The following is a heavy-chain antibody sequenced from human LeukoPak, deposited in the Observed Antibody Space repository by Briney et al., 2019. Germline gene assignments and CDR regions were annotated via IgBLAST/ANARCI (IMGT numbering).Heavy chain of an antibody. V-gene: IGHV3-30*03. D-gene: IGHD3-3*01. CDR2: ISSDESNK. Sequence: PGRSLRLSCAASGFTFSSYVMHWVRQAPGKGLEWVALISSDESNKYYADSVRGRFTISRDNSKNTLYLQMNSLRAEDTAVYYCAAPPRGWSGYSPTGVLGYWGQGTLVTVSS. CDR1: GFTFSSYV. J-gene: IGHJ4*02. CDR3: AAPPRGWSGYSPTGVLGY.